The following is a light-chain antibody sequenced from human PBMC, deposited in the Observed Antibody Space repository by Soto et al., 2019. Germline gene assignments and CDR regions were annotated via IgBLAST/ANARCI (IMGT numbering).Light chain of an antibody. Sequence: EIVGTQAPASVPVSPGERATLSCRASQSVSSNLAWYQQKPGQAPRFLIYGASTRATGIPARFSGSGSGTEFTLTICILQSEDFAVYFCQQYDNWPLTFGGGTKADIK. J-gene: IGKJ4*01. CDR3: QQYDNWPLT. CDR1: QSVSSN. CDR2: GAS. V-gene: IGKV3-15*01.